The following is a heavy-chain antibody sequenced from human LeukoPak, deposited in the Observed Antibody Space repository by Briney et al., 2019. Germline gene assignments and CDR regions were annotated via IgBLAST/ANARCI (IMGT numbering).Heavy chain of an antibody. Sequence: SETLSLTCAVYGRSFSGYYWSWIRQSPGKGLEWIGEINHSGSTNYNPSLKSRVTISVDTSKNQFSLKLSSVTAADTAVYYCAMHSGSYPFDYWGQGTLVTVSS. J-gene: IGHJ4*02. V-gene: IGHV4-34*01. CDR3: AMHSGSYPFDY. CDR2: INHSGST. CDR1: GRSFSGYY. D-gene: IGHD1-26*01.